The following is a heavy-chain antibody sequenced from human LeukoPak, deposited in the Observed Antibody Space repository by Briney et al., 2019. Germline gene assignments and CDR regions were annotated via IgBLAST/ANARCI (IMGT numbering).Heavy chain of an antibody. CDR2: IKSDGSST. V-gene: IGHV3-74*01. Sequence: GGSLRLSCAASGFTFSNYWMHWVGQRAGKGLEWVAQIKSDGSSTSYPDAVKGRFSISRDNVRTTLYLQMTSLRVEDTAVYYCARDENDLLAGAFDIWGQGTMVTVAS. J-gene: IGHJ3*02. CDR1: GFTFSNYW. D-gene: IGHD1-1*01. CDR3: ARDENDLLAGAFDI.